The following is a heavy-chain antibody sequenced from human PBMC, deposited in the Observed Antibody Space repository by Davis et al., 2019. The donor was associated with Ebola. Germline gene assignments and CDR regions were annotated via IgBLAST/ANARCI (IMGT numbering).Heavy chain of an antibody. CDR2: INHSGST. CDR3: ARGLHGYDRYTALAY. D-gene: IGHD5-12*01. Sequence: MPSETLSLTCAVYGGSFSGNYWSWTRQPPGKGLEWIGQINHSGSTNYNPSLKSRVTISVDTSKNQFSLKLSSVTAADTAVYYCARGLHGYDRYTALAYWCQGNLVTVSS. V-gene: IGHV4-34*01. J-gene: IGHJ4*02. CDR1: GGSFSGNY.